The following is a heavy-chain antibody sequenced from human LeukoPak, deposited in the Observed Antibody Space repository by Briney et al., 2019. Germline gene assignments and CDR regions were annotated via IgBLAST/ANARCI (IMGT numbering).Heavy chain of an antibody. D-gene: IGHD3-3*01. Sequence: GGSLRLSCAASGVTLSTYAMSWARQAPGKGLEWVGFIRSKAYGGTTEYAASVKGRFTISRDDSKSIAYLQMNSLKTEDTGVYYCTRGSDTVFGVSRDGFDYWGQGTLVTVSS. V-gene: IGHV3-49*04. J-gene: IGHJ4*02. CDR3: TRGSDTVFGVSRDGFDY. CDR2: IRSKAYGGTT. CDR1: GVTLSTYA.